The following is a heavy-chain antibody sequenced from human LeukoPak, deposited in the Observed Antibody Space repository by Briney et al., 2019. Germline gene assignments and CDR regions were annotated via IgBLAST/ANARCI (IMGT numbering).Heavy chain of an antibody. V-gene: IGHV3-11*06. D-gene: IGHD3-10*01. Sequence: GGSLRLSCAASGFNFNNYYMSWVRQAPGKGLEWVSYISISSVYTKYADSVKGRFAISRDNAKNSLYLQMSSLRAEDTAVYYCVRVSLGNDYGSGSYDYWGQGTLVTVSS. CDR3: VRVSLGNDYGSGSYDY. CDR2: ISISSVYT. CDR1: GFNFNNYY. J-gene: IGHJ4*02.